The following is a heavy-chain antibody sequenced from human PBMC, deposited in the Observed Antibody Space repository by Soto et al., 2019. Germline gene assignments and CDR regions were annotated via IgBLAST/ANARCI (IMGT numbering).Heavy chain of an antibody. V-gene: IGHV3-30-3*01. D-gene: IGHD3-10*01. J-gene: IGHJ4*02. CDR1: GFTFSSYA. CDR3: ARGMVRGVTISY. Sequence: QVQLVESGGGVVQPGRSLRLSCAASGFTFSSYAMHWVRQAPGKGLEWVAVISYDGSNKYYADSVKGRFTISRDNSKNTLYLQMSSLRAEDTAVYYCARGMVRGVTISYWGQGTLVTVSS. CDR2: ISYDGSNK.